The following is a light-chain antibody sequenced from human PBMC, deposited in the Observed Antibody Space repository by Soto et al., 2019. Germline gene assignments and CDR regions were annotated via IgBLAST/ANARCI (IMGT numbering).Light chain of an antibody. CDR1: QLFSSN. CDR3: QQYDKWPRT. CDR2: GVS. V-gene: IGKV3-15*01. Sequence: EIVMMPSPATLSVSPGESVTLSCRASQLFSSNLAWYQHKPGQAPRLLIYGVSTRDTGVPDRFSGSASGTEFTLTISSLQSEDFAVYYCQQYDKWPRTFGQGTKVDIK. J-gene: IGKJ1*01.